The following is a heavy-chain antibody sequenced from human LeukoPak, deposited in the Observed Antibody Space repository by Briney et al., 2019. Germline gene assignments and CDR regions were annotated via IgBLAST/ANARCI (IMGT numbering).Heavy chain of an antibody. CDR3: ASEYSSGWWDTVAFDY. Sequence: GASVKVSCKASGGTFSSYAISWVRQAPGQGLEWMGGIIPIFGTANYAQKFQGRVTITADESTSAAYMELSSLRSEDTAVYYCASEYSSGWWDTVAFDYWGQGTLVTVSS. CDR2: IIPIFGTA. D-gene: IGHD6-19*01. V-gene: IGHV1-69*13. J-gene: IGHJ4*02. CDR1: GGTFSSYA.